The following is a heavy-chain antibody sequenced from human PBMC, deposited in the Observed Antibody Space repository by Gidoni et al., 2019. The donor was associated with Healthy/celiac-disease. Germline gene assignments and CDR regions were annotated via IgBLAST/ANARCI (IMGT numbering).Heavy chain of an antibody. Sequence: QVQLQQWGAGLLKPSETLSLTCAVYGGSFSGYYWSWIRQPPGKGLEWIGEINHSGSTNYNPSLKSRVTISVDTSKNQFSLKLSSVTAADTAVYYCASSMSYYNVRYYFDYWGQGTLVTVSS. CDR1: GGSFSGYY. J-gene: IGHJ4*02. D-gene: IGHD3-10*01. CDR2: INHSGST. V-gene: IGHV4-34*01. CDR3: ASSMSYYNVRYYFDY.